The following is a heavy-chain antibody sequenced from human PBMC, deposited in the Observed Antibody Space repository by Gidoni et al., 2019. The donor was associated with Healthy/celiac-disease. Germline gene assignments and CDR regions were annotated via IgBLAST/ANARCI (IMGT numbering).Heavy chain of an antibody. J-gene: IGHJ4*02. CDR2: IYYSGST. Sequence: QVQLQESGPGLVKPSETLSLTCTVSGGSISSYYWSWIRQPPGKGLEWIGYIYYSGSTNYNPSLKSRVTISVDTSKNQFSLKLSSVTAADTAVYYCARHYSSFASPNYYFDYWGQGTLVTVSS. CDR1: GGSISSYY. D-gene: IGHD6-6*01. V-gene: IGHV4-59*08. CDR3: ARHYSSFASPNYYFDY.